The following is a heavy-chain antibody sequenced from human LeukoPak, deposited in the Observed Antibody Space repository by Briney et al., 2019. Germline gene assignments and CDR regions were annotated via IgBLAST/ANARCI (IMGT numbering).Heavy chain of an antibody. Sequence: GGSLRLSCAASGFTFSSYGMHWVRQAPGKGLEWVAVISYDGSNKYYADSVKGRFTISRDNSKNTLYLQVNSLRAEDTAVYYCAKGASGYSSSWPFDYWGQGTLVTVSS. CDR1: GFTFSSYG. J-gene: IGHJ4*02. CDR3: AKGASGYSSSWPFDY. CDR2: ISYDGSNK. D-gene: IGHD6-13*01. V-gene: IGHV3-30*18.